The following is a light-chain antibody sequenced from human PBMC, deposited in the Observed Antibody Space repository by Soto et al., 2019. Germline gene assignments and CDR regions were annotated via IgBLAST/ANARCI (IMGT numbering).Light chain of an antibody. Sequence: EIVLTQSPGTLSLSPGERATLSCRASQSVSSSYLAWYQQKPGQAPRLLIYGASSRATGIPDRFSDSGSGTAFTLTIIRLEPEDFAVYYCQQYGSSPFTFCPGTKVDIK. J-gene: IGKJ3*01. CDR2: GAS. V-gene: IGKV3-20*01. CDR1: QSVSSSY. CDR3: QQYGSSPFT.